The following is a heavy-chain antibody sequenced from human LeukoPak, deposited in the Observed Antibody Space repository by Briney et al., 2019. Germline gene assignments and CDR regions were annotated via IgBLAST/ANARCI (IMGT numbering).Heavy chain of an antibody. V-gene: IGHV3-66*01. D-gene: IGHD3-10*01. CDR2: IYSGNST. J-gene: IGHJ4*02. CDR3: ARGYLEDY. CDR1: RFTVSSNY. Sequence: AGGSLRLSCAASRFTVSSNYMSWARQAPGMGLEWVSVIYSGNSTYYADSVRGRFTISRGNSKNTLYLQMNSLRVEDTAVYFCARGYLEDYWGQGTLVTVSS.